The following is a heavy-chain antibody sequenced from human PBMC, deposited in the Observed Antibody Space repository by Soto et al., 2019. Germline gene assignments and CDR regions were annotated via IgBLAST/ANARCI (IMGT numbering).Heavy chain of an antibody. CDR1: GFTFDDYA. CDR3: AKDKYFADYYYCYMDV. V-gene: IGHV3-9*01. Sequence: EVQLVESGGGLVQPGRSLRLSCAASGFTFDDYAMHWVRQAPGKGLEWVSGISWNSGSIGYADSVKGRFTISRDNAKNSLYLQMNSLRAEDTALYYCAKDKYFADYYYCYMDVWGKGTTVTVSS. J-gene: IGHJ6*03. CDR2: ISWNSGSI.